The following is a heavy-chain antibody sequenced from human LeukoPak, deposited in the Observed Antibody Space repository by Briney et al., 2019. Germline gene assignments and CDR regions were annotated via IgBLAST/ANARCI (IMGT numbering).Heavy chain of an antibody. D-gene: IGHD1-26*01. J-gene: IGHJ4*02. Sequence: ASVKVSCKASGYTFTSYDINWVRQATGQGLEWMGWMNPNSGNTGYAQKFQGRVTMTRNTSISTAYMELSSLRSEDTAVYCCAREFPVIVGATTGFDYWGQGTLVTVSS. CDR1: GYTFTSYD. CDR2: MNPNSGNT. V-gene: IGHV1-8*01. CDR3: AREFPVIVGATTGFDY.